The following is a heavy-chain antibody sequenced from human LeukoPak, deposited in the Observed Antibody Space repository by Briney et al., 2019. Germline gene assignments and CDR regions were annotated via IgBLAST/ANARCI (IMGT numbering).Heavy chain of an antibody. D-gene: IGHD2-2*01. CDR2: IYTSGGT. J-gene: IGHJ3*01. CDR3: AGRGSSSGTFDV. CDR1: GGSISSSSYY. V-gene: IGHV4-61*02. Sequence: SETLSLTCTVSGGSISSSSYYWTWIRQPAGRRLEWIGRIYTSGGTNYNPSLKSRVTMSVDKSKNQISLNLASLTAADTALYYCAGRGSSSGTFDVWGPGTFVTVSS.